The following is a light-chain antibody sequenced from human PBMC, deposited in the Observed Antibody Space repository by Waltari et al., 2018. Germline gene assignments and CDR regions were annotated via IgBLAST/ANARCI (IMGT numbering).Light chain of an antibody. J-gene: IGKJ1*01. CDR1: QSLFYSSVNKRY. CDR2: WAS. Sequence: DIVLTQSPDSLAVSLGERATINCQASQSLFYSSVNKRYLTWYQQKPGQPPKLLIYWASTRESGVPDRFSGSGSGTDFTLTISSLQAEDVAVYYCQQYFTTPWTFGQGTKVEIK. CDR3: QQYFTTPWT. V-gene: IGKV4-1*01.